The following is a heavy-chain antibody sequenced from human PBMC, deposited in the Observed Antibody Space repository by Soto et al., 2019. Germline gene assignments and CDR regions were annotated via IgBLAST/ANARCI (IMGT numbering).Heavy chain of an antibody. Sequence: ASVKVSCKASGYTFTIHYMHWVRQAPGQGLEWMGWMNRNSGNTGYAQKFQGRVTMTWNTSISTAYMELSSLRSEDTAVYYCARERARYGMDVWGQGTTVTVSS. V-gene: IGHV1-8*02. CDR1: GYTFTIHY. J-gene: IGHJ6*02. CDR3: ARERARYGMDV. CDR2: MNRNSGNT.